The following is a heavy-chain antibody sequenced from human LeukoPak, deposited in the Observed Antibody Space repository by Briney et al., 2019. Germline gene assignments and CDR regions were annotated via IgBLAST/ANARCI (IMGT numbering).Heavy chain of an antibody. J-gene: IGHJ6*03. V-gene: IGHV1-46*04. CDR1: GYTFTSYY. CDR3: ARDRDYDFWSGAFYYMDV. D-gene: IGHD3-3*01. Sequence: ASVKVSCKASGYTFTSYYMHWVRQAPGQGLEWMGIINPSGGSTSYADSVKGRFTISRDNAKNTLYLQMNSLRAEDTAVYYCARDRDYDFWSGAFYYMDVWGKGTTVTVSS. CDR2: INPSGGST.